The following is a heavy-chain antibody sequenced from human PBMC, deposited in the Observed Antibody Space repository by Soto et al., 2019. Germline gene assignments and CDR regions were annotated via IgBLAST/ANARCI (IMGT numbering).Heavy chain of an antibody. V-gene: IGHV4-59*01. J-gene: IGHJ3*02. Sequence: VQLQESGPGLVMPSETLSLTCTVSGGSISPYYWNWIRQPPGKGLEWIGYIYYTESTNYSPSLKSRVTMSVDTSKNQFSLKLKSVTAADTAVYYCARDRGSNWGLNDAFDISGQGTVVIVSA. CDR1: GGSISPYY. CDR2: IYYTEST. CDR3: ARDRGSNWGLNDAFDI. D-gene: IGHD7-27*01.